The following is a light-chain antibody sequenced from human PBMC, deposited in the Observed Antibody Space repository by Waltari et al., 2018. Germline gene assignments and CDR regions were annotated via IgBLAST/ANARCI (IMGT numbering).Light chain of an antibody. Sequence: EFVLTQSPGTLSLSPGERATLSCRASQSLSRSRXAWYQQKPGQAPRLLIYAASSRATGIPDRFSGSGSGTXFSLTISXVEPEDFAVYYCQQYGSSVMYTFGQGTKLEI. J-gene: IGKJ2*01. CDR3: QQYGSSVMYT. CDR1: QSLSRSR. V-gene: IGKV3-20*01. CDR2: AAS.